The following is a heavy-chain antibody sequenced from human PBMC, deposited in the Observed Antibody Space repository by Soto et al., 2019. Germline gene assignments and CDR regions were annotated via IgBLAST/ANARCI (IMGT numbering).Heavy chain of an antibody. V-gene: IGHV5-51*01. D-gene: IGHD3-3*01. CDR2: IYPSDSDT. J-gene: IGHJ4*02. CDR1: GCNFAGYW. Sequence: PXESLKNCCKGSGCNFAGYWIAWVRQMPGKGLELMGIIYPSDSDTRYRPSFQGQVTISADKSISSAYLQWSSLRASDTAMYYCARGGVSTRTFDYWGQGTPVTVSS. CDR3: ARGGVSTRTFDY.